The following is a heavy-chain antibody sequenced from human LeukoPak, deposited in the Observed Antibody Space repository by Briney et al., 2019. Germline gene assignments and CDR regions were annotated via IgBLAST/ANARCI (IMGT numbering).Heavy chain of an antibody. CDR2: IKSKTDGGTT. D-gene: IGHD2-15*01. CDR3: ARRAGSYSHSYDY. Sequence: NPGGSLRLSCAASGFTFSNAWMSWVRQAPGKGLEWVGRIKSKTDGGTTDYAAPVKGRFIISRDNSKNTLYLQMNSLRAEDTAVYYCARRAGSYSHSYDYWGQGTLVTVSS. CDR1: GFTFSNAW. J-gene: IGHJ4*02. V-gene: IGHV3-15*01.